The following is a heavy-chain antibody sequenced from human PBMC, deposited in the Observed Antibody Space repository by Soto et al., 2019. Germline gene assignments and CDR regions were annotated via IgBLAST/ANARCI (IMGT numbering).Heavy chain of an antibody. Sequence: SETLSLTCTVGGGCSSSCSYYWGWIRQPPGKGLEWIGSIYYSGSTYYNPSLKSRVTISVDTSKNQFSLKLSSVTAADTAVYYCARGGSDYGDYEEWDFDYWGQGTLVTSPQ. CDR3: ARGGSDYGDYEEWDFDY. D-gene: IGHD4-17*01. J-gene: IGHJ4*02. CDR1: GGCSSSCSYY. CDR2: IYYSGST. V-gene: IGHV4-39*01.